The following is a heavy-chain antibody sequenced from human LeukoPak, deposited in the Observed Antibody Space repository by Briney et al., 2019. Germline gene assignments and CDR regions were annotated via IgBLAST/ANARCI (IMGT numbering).Heavy chain of an antibody. V-gene: IGHV3-15*01. J-gene: IGHJ4*02. CDR1: GFTFSNAW. CDR3: TSGRITIFGVDTFDY. D-gene: IGHD3-3*01. Sequence: GWSLRLSCAASGFTFSNAWMSWVRQAPGKGLEWVGRIKSKTDGGTTDYAAPVKGRFTISRDDSKNTLYLQMNSLKTEDTAVYYCTSGRITIFGVDTFDYWGQGTLVTVSS. CDR2: IKSKTDGGTT.